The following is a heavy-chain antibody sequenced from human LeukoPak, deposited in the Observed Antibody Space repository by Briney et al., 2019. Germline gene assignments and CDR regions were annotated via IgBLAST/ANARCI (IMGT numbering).Heavy chain of an antibody. Sequence: PSETLSLTCTVAGGSISSYYWSWVRQPPGKGLEWNGYIYYSGSTNYNPSLKSRVTISVDTSKNQFSLQLSSVTAADTAVYYCARGLSEFDYWGQGTLVTASS. CDR2: IYYSGST. V-gene: IGHV4-59*01. J-gene: IGHJ4*02. CDR3: ARGLSEFDY. CDR1: GGSISSYY. D-gene: IGHD3-16*01.